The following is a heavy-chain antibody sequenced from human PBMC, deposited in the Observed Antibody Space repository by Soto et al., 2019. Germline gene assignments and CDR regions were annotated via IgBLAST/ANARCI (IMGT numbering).Heavy chain of an antibody. CDR1: GGSISSYY. D-gene: IGHD4-17*01. CDR3: ARDGAGTVSEFDY. J-gene: IGHJ4*02. V-gene: IGHV4-59*01. CDR2: IYYSGST. Sequence: SETLSLTCTVSGGSISSYYWSWIRQPPGKGLEWIGYIYYSGSTNYNPSLKSRVTISVDTSKNQFSLKLSSVTAADTAVYYCARDGAGTVSEFDYWGQGTLVTVS.